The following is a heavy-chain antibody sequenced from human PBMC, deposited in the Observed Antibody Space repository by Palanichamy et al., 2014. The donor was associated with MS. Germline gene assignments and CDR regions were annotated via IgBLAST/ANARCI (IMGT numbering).Heavy chain of an antibody. CDR1: GFTFSNYA. CDR3: TRRGTWEPHRGAFDS. V-gene: IGHV3-23*01. Sequence: EVQLLESGGDLVQPGGSLRLSCAASGFTFSNYAMSWVRQGSREGAGSGSQALVSVMEVFTTQTPRTAGSPFPETSSKNTLYLQMNSLRAEDTAIYYCTRRGTWEPHRGAFDSWGQGILVTVSS. CDR2: LVSVMEV. J-gene: IGHJ4*02. D-gene: IGHD1-14*01.